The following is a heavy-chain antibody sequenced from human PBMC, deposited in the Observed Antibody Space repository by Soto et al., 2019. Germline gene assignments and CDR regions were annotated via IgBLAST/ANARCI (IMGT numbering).Heavy chain of an antibody. V-gene: IGHV3-21*01. J-gene: IGHJ4*02. D-gene: IGHD3-16*02. CDR1: GFTFSSYS. Sequence: EVQLVESGGGLVKPGGSLRLSCAASGFTFSSYSMNWVRQAPGKGLEWVSSISSSSSYIYYADSVKGRFTISRDNAKNSVYLQMNSLRAEDTAVYYCARATRWGSYRYTGGFDYWGQGTLVTVSS. CDR2: ISSSSSYI. CDR3: ARATRWGSYRYTGGFDY.